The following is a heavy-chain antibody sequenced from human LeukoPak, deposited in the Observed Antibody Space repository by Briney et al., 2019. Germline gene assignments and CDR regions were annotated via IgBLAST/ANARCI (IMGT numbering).Heavy chain of an antibody. V-gene: IGHV3-23*01. J-gene: IGHJ5*02. CDR3: AKGSGSSSRYFFDP. Sequence: GGSLRLSCAASGFTFSSYEMNWVRQAPGRGLEWVSVITGSGDNTYYADSVKGRFTISRDNSKNTLYLQVNSLRAEDTAVYYCAKGSGSSSRYFFDPWGQGTLLTVSS. D-gene: IGHD6-13*01. CDR2: ITGSGDNT. CDR1: GFTFSSYE.